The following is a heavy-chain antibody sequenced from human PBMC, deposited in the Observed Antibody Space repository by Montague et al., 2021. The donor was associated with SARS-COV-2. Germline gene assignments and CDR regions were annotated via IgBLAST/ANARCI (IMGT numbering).Heavy chain of an antibody. CDR2: ISSRGDHI. D-gene: IGHD3-10*01. J-gene: IGHJ4*02. CDR1: GFSFSRYE. V-gene: IGHV3-48*03. CDR3: ATDRRPDSDGSGSLDN. Sequence: SLRLSCAASGFSFSRYEMNWVRQAPGKGLEWLSYISSRGDHIYYTDSVKGRFTVSRDNAGSSLFLQIDSLRVEDTAVYYCATDRRPDSDGSGSLDNWGQGTLVTVSS.